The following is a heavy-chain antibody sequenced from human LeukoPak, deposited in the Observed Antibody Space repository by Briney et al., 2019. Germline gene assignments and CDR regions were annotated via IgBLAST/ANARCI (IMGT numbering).Heavy chain of an antibody. D-gene: IGHD3-10*01. V-gene: IGHV3-53*01. J-gene: IGHJ3*02. CDR3: ARDSEICLPSGVRHAFDI. CDR1: GFTFSSNY. Sequence: GGSLRLSCAASGFTFSSNYMSWVRQAPGKGLEWVSVIYSGGSTYYADSVKGRFTISRDNSKNTLYLQMNSLRAEDTAVYYCARDSEICLPSGVRHAFDIWGQGTMVTVSS. CDR2: IYSGGST.